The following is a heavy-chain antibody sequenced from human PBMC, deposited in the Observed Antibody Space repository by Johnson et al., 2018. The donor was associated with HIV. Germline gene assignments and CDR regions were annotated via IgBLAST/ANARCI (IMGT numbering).Heavy chain of an antibody. V-gene: IGHV3-30*18. CDR2: ISFDGGDK. J-gene: IGHJ3*02. CDR3: AKERRAPRAFDI. CDR1: GFSFSSYA. Sequence: QMLLVESGGGVVQPRRSLRLSCAASGFSFSSYAMHWVRQSPGKGLEWVAVISFDGGDKYYADSVKGRFTISRDNSKSTFFLQMNSLTPEDTGVYYCAKERRAPRAFDIWGQGTMVTVSS.